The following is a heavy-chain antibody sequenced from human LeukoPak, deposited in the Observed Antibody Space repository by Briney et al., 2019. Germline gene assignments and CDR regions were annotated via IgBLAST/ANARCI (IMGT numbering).Heavy chain of an antibody. CDR2: ISSSSSTI. CDR1: GFTFSSYS. Sequence: GGSLRLSCAASGFTFSSYSMNWVRQAPGKGLEWVSYISSSSSTIYYADSVKGRFIISRDSAKNSLYLQMNSLRAEDTAVYYCARVDMVRGNYYFMDVWGIGTTVTVSS. D-gene: IGHD3-10*01. CDR3: ARVDMVRGNYYFMDV. J-gene: IGHJ6*03. V-gene: IGHV3-48*01.